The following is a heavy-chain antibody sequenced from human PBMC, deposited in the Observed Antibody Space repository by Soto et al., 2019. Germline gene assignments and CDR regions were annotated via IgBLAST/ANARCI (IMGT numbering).Heavy chain of an antibody. V-gene: IGHV3-49*03. D-gene: IGHD3-3*01. CDR2: IRSKAYGGTT. J-gene: IGHJ6*02. CDR3: TRDLGGFLEWLPSENYYYGMDV. Sequence: GGSLRLSCTASGFTFGDYAMSWFRQAPGKGLEWVGFIRSKAYGGTTEYAASVKGRFTISRDDSKSIAYLQMNSLKTEDTAVYYCTRDLGGFLEWLPSENYYYGMDVWGQGTTVTSP. CDR1: GFTFGDYA.